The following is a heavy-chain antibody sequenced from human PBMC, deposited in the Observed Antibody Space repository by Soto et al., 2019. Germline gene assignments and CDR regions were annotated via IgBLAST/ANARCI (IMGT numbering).Heavy chain of an antibody. CDR2: IYYSGST. J-gene: IGHJ6*02. CDR3: ARGETGTTGDYYYYGMDV. V-gene: IGHV4-61*01. Sequence: QVQLQESGPGLVKPSETLSLTCTVSGGSVSSGSYYWSWIRQPPGKGLEWIGYIYYSGSTNYNPSLKSRVTISVATSKNQFSLKLSSVTAADTAVYYCARGETGTTGDYYYYGMDVWGQGTTVTVSS. D-gene: IGHD1-7*01. CDR1: GGSVSSGSYY.